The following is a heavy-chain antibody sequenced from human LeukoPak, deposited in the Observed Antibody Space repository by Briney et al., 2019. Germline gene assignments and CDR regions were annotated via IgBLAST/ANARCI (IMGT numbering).Heavy chain of an antibody. V-gene: IGHV1-69*13. CDR3: ARSRGFSYGFLS. Sequence: SVTVSCKASGGTFSIYAISWVRQAPGQGLEWMGGIIPIFGTANYAQKFQGRVTITADESTGTAYMELSSLRSEDTAVYYCARSRGFSYGFLSWGQGTLVTVSS. CDR2: IIPIFGTA. D-gene: IGHD5-18*01. J-gene: IGHJ4*02. CDR1: GGTFSIYA.